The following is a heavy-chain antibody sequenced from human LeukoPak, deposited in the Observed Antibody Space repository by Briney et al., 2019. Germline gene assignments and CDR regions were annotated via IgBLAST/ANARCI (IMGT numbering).Heavy chain of an antibody. CDR1: GYTLTSYD. J-gene: IGHJ6*03. Sequence: ASVKVSCKASGYTLTSYDINWVRQATGQGLEWMGWMNPNSGNTGYAQKFQGRVTMTRNTSISTAYMELSSLRSEDTAVYYCARVPGYSRYYYYYYMDVWGKGTTVTVSS. V-gene: IGHV1-8*01. CDR2: MNPNSGNT. D-gene: IGHD6-13*01. CDR3: ARVPGYSRYYYYYYMDV.